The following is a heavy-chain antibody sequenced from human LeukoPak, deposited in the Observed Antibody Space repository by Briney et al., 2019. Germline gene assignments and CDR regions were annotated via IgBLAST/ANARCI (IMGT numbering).Heavy chain of an antibody. CDR3: AAGTAADY. D-gene: IGHD6-13*01. CDR1: GFTFSSYE. CDR2: ISSSGSTI. Sequence: GGSLRLSCAASGFTFSSYEMNWVRQAPGKGLEWVSYISSSGSTIYYADSVKGRFTISRDNAKSALYLQMNDLRVEDTAVYYCAAGTAADYWGQGTLVIVSS. J-gene: IGHJ4*02. V-gene: IGHV3-48*03.